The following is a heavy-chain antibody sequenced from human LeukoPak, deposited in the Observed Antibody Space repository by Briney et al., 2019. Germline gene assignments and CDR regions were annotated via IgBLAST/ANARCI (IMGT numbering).Heavy chain of an antibody. CDR3: ARDRLYYGSSGYYSY. J-gene: IGHJ4*02. CDR1: GYTFTGYY. Sequence: ASVKVSCKASGYTFTGYYMHWVRQAPGQGLEWMGWINPNSGGTNYAQKFQGRVTMTRDTSISTAYMELSRLRSDDTAVYYCARDRLYYGSSGYYSYWGQGTLVTVSS. V-gene: IGHV1-2*02. D-gene: IGHD3-22*01. CDR2: INPNSGGT.